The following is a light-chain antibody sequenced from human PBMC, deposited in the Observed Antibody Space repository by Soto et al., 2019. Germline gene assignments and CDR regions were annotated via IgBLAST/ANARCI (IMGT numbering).Light chain of an antibody. V-gene: IGLV1-40*01. J-gene: IGLJ2*01. CDR2: GNS. CDR3: QSYDSSLSGLV. Sequence: QSVLTQPPSVSGAPGQRVTISCTGSSSNIGAGYDVHWYQQLPGTAPKLLIYGNSNRPSGVPDRFSGSESGTSASLAITGLQAEDEADYYCQSYDSSLSGLVFGGGTKVTVL. CDR1: SSNIGAGYD.